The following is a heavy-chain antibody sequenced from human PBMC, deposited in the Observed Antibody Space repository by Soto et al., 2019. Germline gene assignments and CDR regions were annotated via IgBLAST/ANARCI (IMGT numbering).Heavy chain of an antibody. Sequence: VQLVQSGPEVKKPGASVKVSCKASGYTFTGHDMHWVRQAPGQGLEWMGWINSNSGDTNYVQKFQGRVTMTRDTSFSTVYRELTRLTSDDTAMYYCATEGRGDCAGDCYLDYWGQGTLVTVSS. CDR2: INSNSGDT. CDR3: ATEGRGDCAGDCYLDY. D-gene: IGHD2-21*02. V-gene: IGHV1-2*02. J-gene: IGHJ4*02. CDR1: GYTFTGHD.